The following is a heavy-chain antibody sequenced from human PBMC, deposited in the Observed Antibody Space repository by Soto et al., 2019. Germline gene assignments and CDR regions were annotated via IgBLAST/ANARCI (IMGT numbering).Heavy chain of an antibody. Sequence: QVPLVQSGAEVKKPGASVKVSCKASGYTFTSYGISWVRQAPGQGLEWMGWISAYNGNTNYAQKLQGRVTMTTDTSTSTAYMELRSLRSDDTAVYYCARDNPYYDFWSGYSDPSYYYYGMDVWGQGTTVTVSS. D-gene: IGHD3-3*01. CDR2: ISAYNGNT. V-gene: IGHV1-18*01. J-gene: IGHJ6*02. CDR1: GYTFTSYG. CDR3: ARDNPYYDFWSGYSDPSYYYYGMDV.